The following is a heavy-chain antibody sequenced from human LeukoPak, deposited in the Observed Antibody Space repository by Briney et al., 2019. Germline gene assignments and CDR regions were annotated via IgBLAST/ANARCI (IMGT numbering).Heavy chain of an antibody. CDR1: GFTFSSYA. J-gene: IGHJ4*02. V-gene: IGHV3-30-3*01. D-gene: IGHD6-13*01. CDR3: ARDPWYPSGDYFDC. CDR2: ISYDGSNK. Sequence: GGSLRLSCAASGFTFSSYAMHWVRQAPGKGLEWVAVISYDGSNKYYADSVKGRFTISRDNFKNTLNLQMNSLRAEDTAVYYCARDPWYPSGDYFDCWGQGTLVTVSS.